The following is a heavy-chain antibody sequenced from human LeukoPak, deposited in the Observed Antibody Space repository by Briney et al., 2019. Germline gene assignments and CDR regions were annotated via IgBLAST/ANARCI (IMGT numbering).Heavy chain of an antibody. J-gene: IGHJ5*02. CDR3: ARATSYYYDSSGYYNP. Sequence: GGSLRLSCAASGFTFSSYAMHWVRQAPGKGLEWVAVISYDGSNKYYADSVKGRFTISRDNTKNSLYLQMNSLRAEDTAVYYCARATSYYYDSSGYYNPWGQGTLVTVSS. D-gene: IGHD3-22*01. CDR1: GFTFSSYA. V-gene: IGHV3-30-3*01. CDR2: ISYDGSNK.